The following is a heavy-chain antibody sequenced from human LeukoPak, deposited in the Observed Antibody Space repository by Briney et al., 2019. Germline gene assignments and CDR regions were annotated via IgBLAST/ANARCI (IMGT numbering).Heavy chain of an antibody. CDR2: INPNSGGT. CDR1: GYTFTGYY. V-gene: IGHV1-2*02. J-gene: IGHJ3*02. Sequence: ASVKVSCKASGYTFTGYYMHWVRQAPGQGLEWMGWINPNSGGTNYAQKFQGRVTMTRDTSISTAYMKLSRLRSDDTAVYYCARGRFLEWLLSMGDAFDIWGQETMVTVSS. CDR3: ARGRFLEWLLSMGDAFDI. D-gene: IGHD3-3*01.